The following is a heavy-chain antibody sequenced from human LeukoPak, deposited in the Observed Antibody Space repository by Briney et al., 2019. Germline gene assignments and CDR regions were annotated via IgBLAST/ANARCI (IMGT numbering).Heavy chain of an antibody. D-gene: IGHD2-2*01. V-gene: IGHV3-23*01. CDR1: GFTFSSYA. CDR2: IRVSGGST. Sequence: GGSLRLSCAASGFTFSSYAMTWVRPAPGKGLEWVSGIRVSGGSTYYADSGKGRFTIYRDNSKNTLYLQMNSLRAEDTAVYYCAKVCSSTSCLPDYWGQGTLVIVSS. CDR3: AKVCSSTSCLPDY. J-gene: IGHJ4*02.